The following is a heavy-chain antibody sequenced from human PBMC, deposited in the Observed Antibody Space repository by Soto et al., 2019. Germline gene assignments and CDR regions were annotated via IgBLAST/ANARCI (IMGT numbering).Heavy chain of an antibody. Sequence: SVKVSCKASGGTFSSYTISWVRQAPGQGLEWMGRIIPILGIANYAQKFQGRVTITADKSTSTAYMELSSLRSEDTAVYHCARDFDSSDFDYWGQGTLVTVSS. V-gene: IGHV1-69*04. D-gene: IGHD6-25*01. CDR1: GGTFSSYT. J-gene: IGHJ4*02. CDR2: IIPILGIA. CDR3: ARDFDSSDFDY.